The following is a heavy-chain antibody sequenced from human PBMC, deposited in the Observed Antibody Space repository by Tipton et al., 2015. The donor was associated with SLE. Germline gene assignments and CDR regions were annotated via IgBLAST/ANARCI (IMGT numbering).Heavy chain of an antibody. J-gene: IGHJ3*02. Sequence: TLSLTCAVYGGSFSGYYWSWIRQPPGKRLEWIGEINHSGTTNYNPSLKSRVTISVDTSKNQFSLKLSSVTAADTAVYYCAVGWGVSSWSDAFDIWGQGTMVTVSS. CDR2: INHSGTT. CDR1: GGSFSGYY. D-gene: IGHD6-19*01. V-gene: IGHV4-34*01. CDR3: AVGWGVSSWSDAFDI.